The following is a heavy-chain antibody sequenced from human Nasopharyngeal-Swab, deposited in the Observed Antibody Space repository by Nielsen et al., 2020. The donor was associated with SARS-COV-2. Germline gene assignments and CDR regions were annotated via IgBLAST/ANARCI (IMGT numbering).Heavy chain of an antibody. J-gene: IGHJ6*03. D-gene: IGHD3-3*01. CDR2: INAGNGNT. CDR3: ARGSGYYTYYYMDV. V-gene: IGHV1-3*01. Sequence: WVRQAPGQRLEWMGRINAGNGNTKYSQKFQGRVTITRDTSASTAYMELSSLRSEDTAVYYCARGSGYYTYYYMDVWGKGTTVTVSS.